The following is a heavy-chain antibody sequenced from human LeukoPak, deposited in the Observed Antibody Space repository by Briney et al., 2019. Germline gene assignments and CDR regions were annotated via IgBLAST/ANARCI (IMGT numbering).Heavy chain of an antibody. CDR1: GGSISSGDYY. V-gene: IGHV4-30-4*08. CDR3: ARQEGYEYRYYYYYMDV. Sequence: PSQTLSLTCTVSGGSISSGDYYWSWIRQPPGKGLEWIGYIYYSGSTYYNPSLKSRVTISVDTSKNQFSLKLSSVTAADTAVYYCARQEGYEYRYYYYYMDVWGKGTTVTVSS. CDR2: IYYSGST. D-gene: IGHD5-12*01. J-gene: IGHJ6*03.